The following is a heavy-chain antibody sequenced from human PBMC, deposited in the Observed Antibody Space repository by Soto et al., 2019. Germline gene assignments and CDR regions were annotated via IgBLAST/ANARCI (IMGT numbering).Heavy chain of an antibody. CDR1: GFTFSYYG. Sequence: GGSLRLSCAASGFTFSYYGMHWVRQAPGKGLEWVAVIWYDGSNKYYGDSVKGRFTISRDNSKNTLYLQMNSLRAEDTAVYYCARDAGYSSSFLDYWGQGTLVTVSS. CDR3: ARDAGYSSSFLDY. V-gene: IGHV3-33*01. J-gene: IGHJ4*02. D-gene: IGHD6-13*01. CDR2: IWYDGSNK.